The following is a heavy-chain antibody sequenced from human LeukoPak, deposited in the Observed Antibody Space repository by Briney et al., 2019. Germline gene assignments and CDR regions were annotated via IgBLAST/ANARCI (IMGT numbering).Heavy chain of an antibody. CDR1: GFNFDEYD. CDR2: IRTEAYDGTI. D-gene: IGHD6-6*01. CDR3: TGSATAARRGNDY. V-gene: IGHV3-49*04. J-gene: IGHJ4*02. Sequence: GGSLRLSCTASGFNFDEYDMSWVRQAPGKGLEWVGRIRTEAYDGTINYAASVEGRFTISRDDFKRIAHLQMSSLKTEDSGIYYCTGSATAARRGNDYWGQGTLVTVSA.